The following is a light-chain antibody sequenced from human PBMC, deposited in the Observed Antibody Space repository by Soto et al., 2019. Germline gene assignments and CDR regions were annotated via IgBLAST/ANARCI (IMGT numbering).Light chain of an antibody. CDR3: QQYDSSPRT. V-gene: IGKV3-20*01. CDR2: GAS. CDR1: QSVSSRS. J-gene: IGKJ1*01. Sequence: EIGLTQSPGTLSLSPGERATLSCRASQSVSSRSLAWYQQKPGQAPRLLISGASSRAADIPDRFSGSGSGTDFTLTINRLEPEDFAVYYCQQYDSSPRTFGQGTKVEIK.